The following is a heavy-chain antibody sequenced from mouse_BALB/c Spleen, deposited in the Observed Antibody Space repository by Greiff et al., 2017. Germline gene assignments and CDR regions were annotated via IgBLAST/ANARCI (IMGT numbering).Heavy chain of an antibody. V-gene: IGHV10-1*02. Sequence: EVQLQQSGGGLVQPKGSLKLSCAASGFTFNTYAMNWVRQAPGKGLEWVARIRSKSNNYATYYADSVKDRFTISRDDSQSMLYLQMNNLKTEDTAMYYCVRQLRLLLDYWGQGTTLTVSS. D-gene: IGHD1-2*01. CDR3: VRQLRLLLDY. CDR2: IRSKSNNYAT. CDR1: GFTFNTYA. J-gene: IGHJ2*01.